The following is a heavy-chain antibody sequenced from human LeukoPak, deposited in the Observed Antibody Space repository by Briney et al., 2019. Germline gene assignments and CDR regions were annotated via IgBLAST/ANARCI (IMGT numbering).Heavy chain of an antibody. J-gene: IGHJ4*02. V-gene: IGHV3-30*04. Sequence: PGRSLRLSCAASGFTFRNYAMHWVRQAPGKGLEWVAVISYDGSNKDYADSVKGRFTISRDNSKNTLFLQMNSLRAEDTAVYSCEREVRDTVGGPGAIAPYFDYWGQGTLVTVSS. CDR1: GFTFRNYA. CDR2: ISYDGSNK. CDR3: EREVRDTVGGPGAIAPYFDY. D-gene: IGHD2-2*01.